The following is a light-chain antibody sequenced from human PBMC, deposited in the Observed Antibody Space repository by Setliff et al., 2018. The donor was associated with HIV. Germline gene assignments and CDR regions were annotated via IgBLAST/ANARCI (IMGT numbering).Light chain of an antibody. Sequence: QSALAQPASVSGSPGQSITISCTGTNSDVGGYNYVSWYQQHPGKAPKLMIYDVSNRPSGVSNRFSGSKSGTTASLTISGLQAEDEADYYCSSHTISSAPYVFGTGTKVTVL. J-gene: IGLJ1*01. CDR2: DVS. CDR1: NSDVGGYNY. CDR3: SSHTISSAPYV. V-gene: IGLV2-14*03.